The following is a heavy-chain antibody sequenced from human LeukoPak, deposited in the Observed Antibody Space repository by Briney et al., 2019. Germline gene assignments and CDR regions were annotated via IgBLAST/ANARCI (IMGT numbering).Heavy chain of an antibody. J-gene: IGHJ6*02. V-gene: IGHV7-4-1*02. D-gene: IGHD3-10*01. CDR3: ARDLGITMVRGVLYYYGMDV. CDR1: GYTLTNYV. CDR2: INTNTGNP. Sequence: ASVKVSCKASGYTLTNYVMNWVRQAPGQGLEWMGWINTNTGNPTYAQGFTGRFVFSLDTSVSTAYLQISSLKAEDTAVYYCARDLGITMVRGVLYYYGMDVWGQGTTVTVSS.